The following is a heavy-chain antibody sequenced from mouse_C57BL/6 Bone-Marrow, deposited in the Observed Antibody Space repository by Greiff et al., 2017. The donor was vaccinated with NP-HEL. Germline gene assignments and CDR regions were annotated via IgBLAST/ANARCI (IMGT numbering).Heavy chain of an antibody. Sequence: QVQLQQSGAELVRPGTSVKMSCKASGYTFTNYWIGWAKQRPGHGLEWIGDIYPGGGYTNYNEKFKGKATLTADKSPSTAYMQFSSLTSEDSAIYYCARCWDGYAMDYWGQGTSVTVSS. CDR2: IYPGGGYT. CDR3: ARCWDGYAMDY. J-gene: IGHJ4*01. D-gene: IGHD4-1*01. CDR1: GYTFTNYW. V-gene: IGHV1-63*01.